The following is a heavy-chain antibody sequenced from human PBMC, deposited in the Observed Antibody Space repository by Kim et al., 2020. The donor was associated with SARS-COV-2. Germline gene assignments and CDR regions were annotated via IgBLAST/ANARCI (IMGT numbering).Heavy chain of an antibody. J-gene: IGHJ5*02. Sequence: NYAQKVQGRVTITADESTSTAHMELSSLRSEDTAVYYCARDKSYYDNWFDPWGQGTLVTVSS. CDR3: ARDKSYYDNWFDP. V-gene: IGHV1-69*01. D-gene: IGHD1-26*01.